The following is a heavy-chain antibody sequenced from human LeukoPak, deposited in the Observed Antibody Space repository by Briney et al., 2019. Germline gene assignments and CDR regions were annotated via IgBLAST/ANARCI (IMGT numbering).Heavy chain of an antibody. D-gene: IGHD2-21*02. Sequence: PGGSLRLSCAASGFTFSTYWMLWVRQAPGKGLEWVANIKGDGSEKHYVDSVKDRFTISRDNAKNSLYLQMNSLRVEDTALYFCARGMTWSAYWGQGTLVAVAS. CDR2: IKGDGSEK. J-gene: IGHJ4*02. V-gene: IGHV3-7*04. CDR1: GFTFSTYW. CDR3: ARGMTWSAY.